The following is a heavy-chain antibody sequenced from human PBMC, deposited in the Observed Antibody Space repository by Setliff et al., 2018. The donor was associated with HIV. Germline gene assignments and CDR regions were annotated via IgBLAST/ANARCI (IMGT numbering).Heavy chain of an antibody. CDR1: GISINGYY. CDR2: IYTSGST. J-gene: IGHJ5*02. D-gene: IGHD3-10*01. CDR3: ARTRSGTYYGEMNWFDP. Sequence: SETLSLTCSVSGISINGYYWSWIRQPPGKGLEWIGYIYTSGSTNYNPSLKSRVTISVDTSKNRFSLTLRSVTAADTAVYYCARTRSGTYYGEMNWFDPWGQGILVTVSS. V-gene: IGHV4-4*08.